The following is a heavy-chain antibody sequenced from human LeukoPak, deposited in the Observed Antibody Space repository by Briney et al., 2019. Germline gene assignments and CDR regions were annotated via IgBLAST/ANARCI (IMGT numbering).Heavy chain of an antibody. V-gene: IGHV1-69*01. CDR1: GGTFSSYA. CDR2: IIPIFGTA. Sequence: ASVKVSCKASGGTFSSYAISWVRQAPGQGLEWMGGIIPIFGTANYAQKFQGRVTITADESTSTAYMELSSLRSEDTAVYYCAREPYGDYLYYYGMDVWGKGTTVTVSS. J-gene: IGHJ6*04. CDR3: AREPYGDYLYYYGMDV. D-gene: IGHD4-17*01.